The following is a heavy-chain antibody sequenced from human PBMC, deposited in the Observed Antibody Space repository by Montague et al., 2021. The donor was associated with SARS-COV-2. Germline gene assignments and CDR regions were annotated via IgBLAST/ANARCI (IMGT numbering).Heavy chain of an antibody. CDR3: ASSGGYYYYYQGVGV. CDR2: INYSGST. CDR1: GGSVISATYY. J-gene: IGHJ6*02. Sequence: SETLSLTCTVSGGSVISATYYWTCIRTPPGKVLDLLWSINYSGSTSYNPSLKSRVTISVDMSKNQFSLKLNSVTAADTAVYYCASSGGYYYYYQGVGVWGQGTTVTVSS. D-gene: IGHD3-10*01. V-gene: IGHV4-61*01.